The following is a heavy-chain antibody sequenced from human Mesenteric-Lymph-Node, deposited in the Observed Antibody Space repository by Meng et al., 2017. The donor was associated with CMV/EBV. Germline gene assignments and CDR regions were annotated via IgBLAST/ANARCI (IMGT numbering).Heavy chain of an antibody. CDR1: GFTFSSYS. J-gene: IGHJ5*02. CDR2: ISSRSSYI. D-gene: IGHD2-2*02. Sequence: GGSLRLSCAASGFTFSSYSMNWVRQAPGKGLEWVSSISSRSSYIYYADSLKGRLTISRDNAKNSLYLQMNSLRAEDTAVYYCARSSHHTYCNSTSCYTGRYPNWFDPWGQGTLVTVSS. CDR3: ARSSHHTYCNSTSCYTGRYPNWFDP. V-gene: IGHV3-21*01.